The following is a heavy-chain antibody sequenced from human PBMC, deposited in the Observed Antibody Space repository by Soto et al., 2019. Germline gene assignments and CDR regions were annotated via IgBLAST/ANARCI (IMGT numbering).Heavy chain of an antibody. D-gene: IGHD3-10*01. V-gene: IGHV3-30-3*01. J-gene: IGHJ4*02. CDR3: ARASGFSATRGYFDF. Sequence: GGSLRLSCATSGFSFPSYAMHWVRQAPGKGLEWVAVISYDGANNHYADSVKDRFTISRDHSKNILYLRMNSLSDDDTAVYYCARASGFSATRGYFDFWGQGTLVTVSS. CDR1: GFSFPSYA. CDR2: ISYDGANN.